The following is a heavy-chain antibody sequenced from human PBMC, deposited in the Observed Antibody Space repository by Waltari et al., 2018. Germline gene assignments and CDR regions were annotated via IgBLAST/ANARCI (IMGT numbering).Heavy chain of an antibody. J-gene: IGHJ6*02. V-gene: IGHV1-69*01. CDR3: ARGGTRAVAGTGRYYGMDV. CDR2: IIPIFGTA. Sequence: QVQLVQSGAEVKKPGSSVKVSCKASGGTFSSYAISWVRQAPGQGLEWMGGIIPIFGTANYAQKFQGRVTITADESTSTAYMELSSLRSEDTAVYYCARGGTRAVAGTGRYYGMDVWGQGTTVTVSS. D-gene: IGHD6-19*01. CDR1: GGTFSSYA.